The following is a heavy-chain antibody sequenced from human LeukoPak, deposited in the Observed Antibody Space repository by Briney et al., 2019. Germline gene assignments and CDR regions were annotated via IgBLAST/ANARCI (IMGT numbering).Heavy chain of an antibody. CDR1: VYTFSKFL. CDR3: AKDPGWQLNTYYFDY. CDR2: VVSCGRRI. V-gene: IGHV3-23*01. Sequence: GGSLRLSCGASVYTFSKFLMSCAPEARGRGLEWVSAVVSCGRRILYAHSVKRRFTIPRDNYKHTLSVQMHSLRAEDASLLHCAKDPGWQLNTYYFDYWGQGSLVTVSS. J-gene: IGHJ4*02. D-gene: IGHD5-24*01.